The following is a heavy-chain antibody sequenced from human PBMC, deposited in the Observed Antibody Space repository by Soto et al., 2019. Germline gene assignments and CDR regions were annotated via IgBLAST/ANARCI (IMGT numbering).Heavy chain of an antibody. D-gene: IGHD3-3*01. V-gene: IGHV1-8*01. CDR2: MDPNSGST. J-gene: IGHJ6*02. Sequence: EASVKVSCKASGYTFTTYDINWVRQAPGQGLEWLGRMDPNSGSTGSAQNFPGRITMTRNISRNTAHMELSSLQSEDTAVYYCARVREFDFWRKGLDVWGQGTTVTVSS. CDR3: ARVREFDFWRKGLDV. CDR1: GYTFTTYD.